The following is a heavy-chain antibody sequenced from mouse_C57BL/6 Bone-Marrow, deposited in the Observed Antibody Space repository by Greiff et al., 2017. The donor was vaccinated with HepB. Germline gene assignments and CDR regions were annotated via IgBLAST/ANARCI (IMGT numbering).Heavy chain of an antibody. CDR3: ARSPAYYSSCLYFDY. V-gene: IGHV1-81*01. Sequence: VQLQQSGAELARPRASVKLSCKASGYTFTSYGISWVKQRTGQGLEWIGEIYPRSGNTYYNEKFKGKATLTADKSSSTAYMELRSLTSEDSAVLFYARSPAYYSSCLYFDYWGQGTTLTV. CDR2: IYPRSGNT. J-gene: IGHJ2*01. CDR1: GYTFTSYG. D-gene: IGHD2-5*01.